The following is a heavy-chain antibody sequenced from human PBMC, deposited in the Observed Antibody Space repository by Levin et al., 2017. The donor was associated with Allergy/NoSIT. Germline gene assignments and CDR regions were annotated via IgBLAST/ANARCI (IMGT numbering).Heavy chain of an antibody. V-gene: IGHV3-30*18. CDR1: GFTFSSYG. D-gene: IGHD3-10*01. CDR3: AKDFSVLLRWFDP. CDR2: ISYDGSNK. Sequence: TGGSLRLSCAASGFTFSSYGMHWVRQAPGKGLEWVAVISYDGSNKYYADSVKGRFTISRDNSKNTLYLQMNSLRAEDTAVYYCAKDFSVLLRWFDPWGQGTLVTVSS. J-gene: IGHJ5*02.